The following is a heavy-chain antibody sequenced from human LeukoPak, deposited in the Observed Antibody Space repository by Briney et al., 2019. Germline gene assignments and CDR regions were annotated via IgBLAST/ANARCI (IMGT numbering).Heavy chain of an antibody. Sequence: SETLSLACTVSGGSINSGTFYWGWIGQPPGKGLEWIGSMYYDGSSYYNPSLKSRVTTSVDTSKNQFSLKLTSVTAADTAVYFCARRSDSGSDDGEDYFDYWGQGTLVTVSS. CDR3: ARRSDSGSDDGEDYFDY. CDR1: GGSINSGTFY. CDR2: MYYDGSS. J-gene: IGHJ4*02. V-gene: IGHV4-39*01. D-gene: IGHD1-26*01.